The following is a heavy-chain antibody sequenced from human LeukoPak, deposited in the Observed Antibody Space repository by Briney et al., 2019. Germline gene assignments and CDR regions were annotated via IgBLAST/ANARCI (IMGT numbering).Heavy chain of an antibody. V-gene: IGHV3-23*01. D-gene: IGHD1-26*01. CDR1: GFTFSSYA. CDR2: ISGSGIST. J-gene: IGHJ4*02. CDR3: AKGRDGRVGVAGY. Sequence: PGGSLRLSCAASGFTFSSYAMNWVRQAPGKGLEWVSSISGSGISTYYTDSVKGRFTISRDNSKNTLYLQMNSLRGEDTALYYCAKGRDGRVGVAGYWGQGTLVTISS.